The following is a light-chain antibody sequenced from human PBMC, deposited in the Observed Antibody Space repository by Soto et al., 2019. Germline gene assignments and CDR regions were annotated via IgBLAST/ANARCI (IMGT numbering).Light chain of an antibody. J-gene: IGLJ1*01. CDR2: SNN. V-gene: IGLV1-44*01. Sequence: QSVLTQPPSASGTPGQRVTISCSGSSSNIGSNTVNWYQQLPGTAPKLLIYSNNQRPSGVPDRFSGSKSGTSASLAISGLHFEDEADYYCAAWDDSLNGFYVFGTGTKLTVL. CDR3: AAWDDSLNGFYV. CDR1: SSNIGSNT.